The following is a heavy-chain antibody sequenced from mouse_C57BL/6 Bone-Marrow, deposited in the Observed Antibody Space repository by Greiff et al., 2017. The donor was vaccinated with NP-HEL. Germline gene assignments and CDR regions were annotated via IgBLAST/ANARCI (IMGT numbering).Heavy chain of an antibody. CDR2: INYDGSST. Sequence: EVQVVESEGGLVQPGSSMKLSCTASGFTFSDYYMAWVRQVPEKGLEWVANINYDGSSTYYLDSLKSRFIISRDNAKNILYLQMSSLKSEDTATYYCARVDGYSFAYWGQGTLVTVSA. D-gene: IGHD2-3*01. CDR3: ARVDGYSFAY. CDR1: GFTFSDYY. V-gene: IGHV5-16*01. J-gene: IGHJ3*01.